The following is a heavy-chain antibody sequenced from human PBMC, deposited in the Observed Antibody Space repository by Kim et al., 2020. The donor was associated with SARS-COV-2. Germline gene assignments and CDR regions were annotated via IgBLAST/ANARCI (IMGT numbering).Heavy chain of an antibody. CDR2: TYGADWD. J-gene: IGHJ4*02. V-gene: IGHV3-53*01. CDR3: VRFEH. Sequence: TYGADWDAYSDSVKGRFTISRDNSKNTVYLQMSSLTVDDTATYYCVRFEHWSQGALVTVSS.